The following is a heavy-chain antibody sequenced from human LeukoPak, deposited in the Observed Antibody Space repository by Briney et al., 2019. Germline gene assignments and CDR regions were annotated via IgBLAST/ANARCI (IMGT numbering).Heavy chain of an antibody. J-gene: IGHJ4*02. CDR1: GFTFSSYG. V-gene: IGHV3-30*02. CDR3: AKGGYYYDSSGYYYFDY. Sequence: GGSLRLSCAASGFTFSSYGMHWVRQAPGKGLEWVAFIRYDGSNKYYADFVKGRFTISRDNSKNTLYLQMNSLRAEDTAVYYCAKGGYYYDSSGYYYFDYWGQGTLVTVSS. D-gene: IGHD3-22*01. CDR2: IRYDGSNK.